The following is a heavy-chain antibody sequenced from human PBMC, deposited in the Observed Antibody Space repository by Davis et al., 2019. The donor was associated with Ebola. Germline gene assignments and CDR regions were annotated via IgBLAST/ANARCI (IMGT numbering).Heavy chain of an antibody. CDR1: GYTFNLYG. D-gene: IGHD6-6*01. CDR2: LSAYTGNK. Sequence: AAPVKVSCKASGYTFNLYGISWVRQAPGQGLEWLGLLSAYTGNKNYAQRFQDRVTMTTDTSTNTAYMEVRGLRSDDTAVYYCARDSRSSPWFDPWGQGTLVTVSS. V-gene: IGHV1-18*01. J-gene: IGHJ5*02. CDR3: ARDSRSSPWFDP.